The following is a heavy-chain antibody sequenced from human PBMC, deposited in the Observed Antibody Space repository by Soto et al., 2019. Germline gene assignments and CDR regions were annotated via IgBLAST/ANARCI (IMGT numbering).Heavy chain of an antibody. CDR2: SRAKSNGYTT. CDR3: VGESFYRLDY. D-gene: IGHD3-16*01. CDR1: GFPFSDFH. V-gene: IGHV3-72*01. J-gene: IGHJ4*02. Sequence: GGSLRLSCAASGFPFSDFHMNWVRQSPGKGLEWVGRSRAKSNGYTTEYAASVKGRFTVSRDDSKNTLFLQMNSLNIGDAAVYYCVGESFYRLDYWGQGSLVTVSS.